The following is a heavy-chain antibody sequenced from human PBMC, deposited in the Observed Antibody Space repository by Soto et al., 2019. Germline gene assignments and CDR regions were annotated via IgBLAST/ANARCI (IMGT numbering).Heavy chain of an antibody. J-gene: IGHJ4*02. CDR2: ISYDGSNK. CDR1: GFTFSSYG. D-gene: IGHD6-13*01. V-gene: IGHV3-30*18. Sequence: GSLRLSCAASGFTFSSYGMHWVRQAPGKGLEWVAVISYDGSNKYYADSVKGRFTISRDNSKNTLYLQMNSLRAEDTAVYYCAKDRVAAAAYFDYWGQGTLVTASS. CDR3: AKDRVAAAAYFDY.